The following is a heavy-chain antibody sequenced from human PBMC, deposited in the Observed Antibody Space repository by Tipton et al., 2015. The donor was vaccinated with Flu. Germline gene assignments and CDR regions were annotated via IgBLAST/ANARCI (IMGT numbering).Heavy chain of an antibody. J-gene: IGHJ4*02. CDR2: IYSGGST. Sequence: SLRLSCAASGFNVSSNYMSWVRQAPGKGLEWVSVIYSGGSTYYADSVKGRFTISRDNAKNSLYLQMNSLRVEDTAVYYCAREDRLVGSNCLDFWGQGTLVSVSS. CDR1: GFNVSSNY. V-gene: IGHV3-53*01. CDR3: AREDRLVGSNCLDF. D-gene: IGHD1-26*01.